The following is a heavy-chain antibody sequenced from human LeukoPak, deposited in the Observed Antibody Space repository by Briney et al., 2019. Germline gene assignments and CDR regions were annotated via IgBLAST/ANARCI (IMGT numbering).Heavy chain of an antibody. CDR3: AKGGYYPDY. V-gene: IGHV3-7*04. CDR2: IKQDGSEK. J-gene: IGHJ4*02. Sequence: GGSLRLSCAASGFTFSSSWMSWVRQAPGKGLEWVANIKQDGSEKNYVDSVKGRFTISRDNAKNSLYLQMNSLGAEDTAVYYCAKGGYYPDYWGQGTLVTVSS. D-gene: IGHD3-3*01. CDR1: GFTFSSSW.